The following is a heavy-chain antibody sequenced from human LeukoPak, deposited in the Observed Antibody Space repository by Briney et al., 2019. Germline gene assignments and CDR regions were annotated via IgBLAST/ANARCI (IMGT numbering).Heavy chain of an antibody. D-gene: IGHD2-15*01. CDR3: ARSDIVVVAAVGYYYYALEV. J-gene: IGHJ6*04. Sequence: SETLSLTCTVSGGSISTYYWSWIRQPPGKGLEWIGYIYYSGSTNYNPSLKSRVTISVDTSKNQFSLKLSSVTAADTAVYYCARSDIVVVAAVGYYYYALEVWGKGTTVTVSS. V-gene: IGHV4-59*01. CDR2: IYYSGST. CDR1: GGSISTYY.